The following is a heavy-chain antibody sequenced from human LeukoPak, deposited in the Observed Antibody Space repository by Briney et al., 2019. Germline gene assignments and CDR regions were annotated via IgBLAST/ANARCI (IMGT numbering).Heavy chain of an antibody. CDR3: TRDREHGTQDD. D-gene: IGHD1-26*01. J-gene: IGHJ4*02. CDR2: IYYRGNT. Sequence: PSETLSLTCAVSGGSFTDYYWGWIRQPPGKGLEWIGSIYYRGNTFYNPSLRNRVSISIDTSKGRFSLNLNSVTDADTAVYFCTRDREHGTQDDWGQGTLVTVS. CDR1: GGSFTDYY. V-gene: IGHV4-39*07.